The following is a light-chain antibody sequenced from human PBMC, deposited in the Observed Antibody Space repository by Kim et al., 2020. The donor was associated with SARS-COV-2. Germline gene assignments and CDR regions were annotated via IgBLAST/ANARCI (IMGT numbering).Light chain of an antibody. CDR1: TGAVTPTHY. Sequence: QAVVTQEPSLTVSPGETVTLTCASSTGAVTPTHYPYWFQKKPGEVPRTLIFDTGSRHSWTPARFSGSLSGDKAVLTLAGAQPEDEGDYYCLLSFSGIRVFGGGTQLTV. CDR2: DTG. V-gene: IGLV7-46*01. J-gene: IGLJ3*02. CDR3: LLSFSGIRV.